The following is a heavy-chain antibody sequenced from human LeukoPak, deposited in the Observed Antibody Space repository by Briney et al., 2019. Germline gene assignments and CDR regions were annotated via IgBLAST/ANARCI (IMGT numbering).Heavy chain of an antibody. CDR3: AGYSSGWYHLFDY. CDR1: GFTFSSYW. J-gene: IGHJ4*02. D-gene: IGHD6-19*01. CDR2: INSDGSST. V-gene: IGHV3-74*01. Sequence: GGSLRLSCAASGFTFSSYWMHWVRQAPGKGLVWVSRINSDGSSTSYADSVKGRFTISRDNAKNTLYLQMNSLRAEDTAVYYCAGYSSGWYHLFDYWGQGTLVTVSS.